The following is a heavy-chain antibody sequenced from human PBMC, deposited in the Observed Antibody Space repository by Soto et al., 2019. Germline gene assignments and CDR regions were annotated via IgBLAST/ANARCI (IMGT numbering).Heavy chain of an antibody. CDR1: GFTFDTYA. Sequence: VQLVESGGGVVQSGRSLRLSCAASGFTFDTYAMHWVRQAPGKGLEWVAVISYDGSNQFYAGSVKGRFTVSRDNSKHTLYLQVNSLRNDDTAVYYCTRGLLTDFFDYWGQGALVTVSS. CDR2: ISYDGSNQ. V-gene: IGHV3-30-3*01. CDR3: TRGLLTDFFDY. J-gene: IGHJ4*02.